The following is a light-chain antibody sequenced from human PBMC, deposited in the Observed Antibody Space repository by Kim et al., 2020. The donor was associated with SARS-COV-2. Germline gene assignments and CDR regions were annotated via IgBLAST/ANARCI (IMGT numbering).Light chain of an antibody. Sequence: VAPGQTASMTCSGDKMGDKYAGWYQQKPGQSPELVIYQESKRRSGSPEQCSGSNYGSTATLTISGSQAMEEADDYCQAWDSSTAVFGGGTQLTVL. CDR1: KMGDKY. V-gene: IGLV3-1*01. J-gene: IGLJ3*02. CDR2: QES. CDR3: QAWDSSTAV.